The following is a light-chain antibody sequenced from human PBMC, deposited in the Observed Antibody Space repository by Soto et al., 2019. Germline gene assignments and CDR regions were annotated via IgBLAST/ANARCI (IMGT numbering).Light chain of an antibody. Sequence: DIPMTQSPSSLSASVGDRVTITCRASQTISSSLNWYQQKPGKAPDLLIYAASNLQSGVPSRFSGSGAGSDFTLPISSLQPEDFATYYCQQSYSSPQMYTFGQGTRLEIK. CDR1: QTISSS. CDR3: QQSYSSPQMYT. CDR2: AAS. J-gene: IGKJ2*01. V-gene: IGKV1-39*01.